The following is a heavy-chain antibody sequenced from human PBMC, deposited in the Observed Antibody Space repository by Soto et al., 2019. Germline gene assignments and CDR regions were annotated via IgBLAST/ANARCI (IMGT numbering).Heavy chain of an antibody. Sequence: QVQLVESGGGVVQPGRSLRLSCAASGFTFSSFGMHWVRQAPGKGLEWVADMSFDGNSKYYADSMKGRFIISRDNSKNTLYLEMNSLRAEDTAVYYCAKDKGRSLTGGMDVWGQGTTVTVSS. V-gene: IGHV3-30*18. CDR1: GFTFSSFG. J-gene: IGHJ6*02. D-gene: IGHD3-9*01. CDR3: AKDKGRSLTGGMDV. CDR2: MSFDGNSK.